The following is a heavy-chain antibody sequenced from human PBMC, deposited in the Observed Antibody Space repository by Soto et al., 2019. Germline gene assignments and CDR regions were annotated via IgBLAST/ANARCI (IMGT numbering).Heavy chain of an antibody. D-gene: IGHD6-25*01. J-gene: IGHJ3*02. CDR2: INHSGST. V-gene: IGHV4-34*01. Sequence: SETLSLTCAVYGGSFSGYYWSWIRQPPGKGLEWIGEINHSGSTNYNPSLKSRVTISVDTSKNLFSLKLSSVTAADTAVYYCARDSSGRLDAFDIWGQGTMVTVSS. CDR3: ARDSSGRLDAFDI. CDR1: GGSFSGYY.